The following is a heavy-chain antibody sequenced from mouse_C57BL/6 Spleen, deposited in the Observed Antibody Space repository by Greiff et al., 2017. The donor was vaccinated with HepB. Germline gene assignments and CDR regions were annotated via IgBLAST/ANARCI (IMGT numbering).Heavy chain of an antibody. D-gene: IGHD2-4*01. CDR1: GFTFSSYA. CDR2: ISDGGSYT. Sequence: EVMLVESGGGLVKPGGSLKLSCAASGFTFSSYAMSWVRQTPEKRLEWVATISDGGSYTYYPDNVKGRFTLSRDNAKNNLYLQMSHLKSEDTAMYYCARDYDYEGPLWFAYWGQGTLVTVSA. V-gene: IGHV5-4*01. CDR3: ARDYDYEGPLWFAY. J-gene: IGHJ3*01.